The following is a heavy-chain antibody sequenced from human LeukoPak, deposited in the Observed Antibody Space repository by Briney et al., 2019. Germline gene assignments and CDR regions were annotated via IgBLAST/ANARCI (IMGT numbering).Heavy chain of an antibody. Sequence: GGSLRLSCVASGFTFSTYGMHWVRQAPGKGLEWVAVISYDGSNKYYADSVKGRFTISRDNSKNTLYLQMNSLRAEDTAVYYCAKASSIAAAGSYYYYYMDVWGKGTTVTVSS. J-gene: IGHJ6*03. CDR3: AKASSIAAAGSYYYYYMDV. CDR1: GFTFSTYG. CDR2: ISYDGSNK. V-gene: IGHV3-30*18. D-gene: IGHD6-13*01.